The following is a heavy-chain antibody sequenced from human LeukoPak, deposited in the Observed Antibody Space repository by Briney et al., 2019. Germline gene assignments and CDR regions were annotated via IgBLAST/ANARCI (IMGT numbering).Heavy chain of an antibody. CDR2: INIDGSGT. V-gene: IGHV3-74*01. J-gene: IGHJ6*03. CDR3: AKVRPGYYYMDV. CDR1: GFTFSSYW. D-gene: IGHD7-27*01. Sequence: GGSLRLSRAASGFTFSSYWMHWVRQAPGKGLVWVSRINIDGSGTSYADSVKGRFTISRDNAKNTLYLQMNSLRAEDTAVYYCAKVRPGYYYMDVWGKGTTVTVSS.